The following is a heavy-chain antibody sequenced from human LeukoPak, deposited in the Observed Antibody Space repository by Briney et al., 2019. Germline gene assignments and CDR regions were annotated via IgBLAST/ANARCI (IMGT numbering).Heavy chain of an antibody. V-gene: IGHV1-69*01. Sequence: SVKVSCKASGGTFSSYAISWVRQAPGQGLEWMGGIIPIFGTANYAQKFRGRVTITADESTSTAYMELSSLRSEDTAVYYCARSSGGYSGYDYVPGYYYYGMDVWGQGTTVTVSS. CDR3: ARSSGGYSGYDYVPGYYYYGMDV. CDR2: IIPIFGTA. J-gene: IGHJ6*02. D-gene: IGHD5-12*01. CDR1: GGTFSSYA.